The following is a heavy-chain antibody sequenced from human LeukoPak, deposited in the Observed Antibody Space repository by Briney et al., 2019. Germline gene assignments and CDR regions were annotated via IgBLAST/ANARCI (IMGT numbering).Heavy chain of an antibody. Sequence: SETLSLTCTVSGGSISSVNYYWRWIRQHPGKGLEWIGYIYYSGSTFYNPSLKSRVTISVDTSKNHFSLKLSSVTAADTAVYYCARATSRPYYFDYWGQGTLVTVSS. CDR3: ARATSRPYYFDY. D-gene: IGHD6-25*01. J-gene: IGHJ4*02. V-gene: IGHV4-31*03. CDR2: IYYSGST. CDR1: GGSISSVNYY.